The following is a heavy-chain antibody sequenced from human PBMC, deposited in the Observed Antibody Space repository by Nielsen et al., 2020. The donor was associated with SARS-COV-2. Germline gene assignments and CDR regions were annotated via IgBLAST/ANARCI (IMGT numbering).Heavy chain of an antibody. J-gene: IGHJ3*02. V-gene: IGHV3-7*01. CDR3: ARDVFYDTGAFDI. CDR1: GFTFSSYW. CDR2: IKQDGSEK. Sequence: GESLKISCAASGFTFSSYWMSWVRQAPGKGLEWVANIKQDGSEKYYVDSVKGRFTISRDNVKNSLYLQMNSLRAEDTAVYYCARDVFYDTGAFDIWGQGTMVTVSS. D-gene: IGHD2/OR15-2a*01.